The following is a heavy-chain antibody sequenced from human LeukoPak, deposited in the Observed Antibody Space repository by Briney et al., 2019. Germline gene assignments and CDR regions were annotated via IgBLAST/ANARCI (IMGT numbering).Heavy chain of an antibody. CDR3: ARDKGRSSGWYDYFDY. CDR2: ISSSSSYT. CDR1: GFTFSDYY. J-gene: IGHJ4*02. Sequence: GGSLRLSCAASGFTFSDYYMSWIRQAPGKGLEWVSYISSSSSYTNYADSVKGRFTISRDNAKNSLYLQMNSLRAEDTAVYYCARDKGRSSGWYDYFDYWVQGTLVTVSS. V-gene: IGHV3-11*05. D-gene: IGHD6-19*01.